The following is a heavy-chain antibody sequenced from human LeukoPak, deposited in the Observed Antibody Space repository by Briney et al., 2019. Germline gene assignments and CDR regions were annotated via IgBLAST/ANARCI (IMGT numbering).Heavy chain of an antibody. D-gene: IGHD3-22*01. J-gene: IGHJ6*02. Sequence: PGRSLRLSCAASGFTFSTSTMHWVRQAPGRGLEWVAVISYDGSNKFYADSVEGRFAISRDNSKNTLYLQMNSLRGYDSAVYYCARPLSNGYFHDSGGYYPYAMDVWGQGTTVTVSS. CDR1: GFTFSTST. V-gene: IGHV3-30*09. CDR3: ARPLSNGYFHDSGGYYPYAMDV. CDR2: ISYDGSNK.